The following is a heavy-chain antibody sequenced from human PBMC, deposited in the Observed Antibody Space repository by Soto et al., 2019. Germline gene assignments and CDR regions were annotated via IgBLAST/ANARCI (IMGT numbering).Heavy chain of an antibody. Sequence: QVHLVQSGAEVKKPGASVKVSCKTSGYTFTSYDINWVRQAAGQGPEWMGYINPHSGRTGYADKFQGRVTITMDTSITTVYMDLSSLTSEDTAVYYCARYGGQPTRGQGTLVTVS. J-gene: IGHJ4*02. D-gene: IGHD2-15*01. V-gene: IGHV1-8*01. CDR1: GYTFTSYD. CDR3: ARYGGQPT. CDR2: INPHSGRT.